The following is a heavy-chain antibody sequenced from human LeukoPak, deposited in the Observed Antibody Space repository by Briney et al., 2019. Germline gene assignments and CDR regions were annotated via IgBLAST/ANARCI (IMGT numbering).Heavy chain of an antibody. CDR3: ARTQHYDTETAFYRHFDL. CDR1: GFPFNAYW. D-gene: IGHD3-9*01. J-gene: IGHJ5*02. CDR2: ISGDGTTT. Sequence: GGSLRLSCAASGFPFNAYWMHWVRQSPGKGLAWVSRISGDGTTTAYADSVEGRLTISRDNAKNTLYLQINRVRAEDTAVYYCARTQHYDTETAFYRHFDLWGQGTPVAVSS. V-gene: IGHV3-74*01.